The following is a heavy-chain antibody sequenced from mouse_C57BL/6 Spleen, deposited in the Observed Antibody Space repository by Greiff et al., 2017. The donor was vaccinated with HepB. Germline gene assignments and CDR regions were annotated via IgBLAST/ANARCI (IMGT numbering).Heavy chain of an antibody. Sequence: QVQLKQPGAELVKPGASVKLSCKASGYTFTSYWMQWVKQRPGQGLEWIGEIDPSDSYTNYNQKFKGKATLTVDTSSSTAYMQLSSLTSEDSAVYYCAKGRGSSHWYFDVWGTGTTVTVSS. J-gene: IGHJ1*03. D-gene: IGHD1-1*01. V-gene: IGHV1-50*01. CDR1: GYTFTSYW. CDR2: IDPSDSYT. CDR3: AKGRGSSHWYFDV.